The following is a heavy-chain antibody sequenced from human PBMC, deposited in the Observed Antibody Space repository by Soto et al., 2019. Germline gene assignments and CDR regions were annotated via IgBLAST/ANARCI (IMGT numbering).Heavy chain of an antibody. D-gene: IGHD6-13*01. CDR3: ARVQQQREVWFDP. Sequence: GRSLILSCAVSGFTFSGYWMSWVRQTPGKGLEWVANINQDGSEKYYADSVKGRFTISRDNAKNSLYLQMNSLRAEDTAVYYCARVQQQREVWFDPWGQGTLVTVSS. V-gene: IGHV3-7*03. J-gene: IGHJ5*02. CDR1: GFTFSGYW. CDR2: INQDGSEK.